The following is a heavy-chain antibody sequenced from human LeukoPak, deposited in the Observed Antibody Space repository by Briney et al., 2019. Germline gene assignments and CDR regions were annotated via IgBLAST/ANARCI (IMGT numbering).Heavy chain of an antibody. V-gene: IGHV4-39*01. CDR3: ARRVMGYAGVLYYFDY. CDR1: GGSISSSSYH. CDR2: IYYSGST. D-gene: IGHD2-8*01. J-gene: IGHJ4*02. Sequence: SETLSLTCTVSGGSISSSSYHWGWIRQPPGKGLEWIGSIYYSGSTYYNPSLNSRVTISVDTSKNQFSLKLSSVTAADTAVYYCARRVMGYAGVLYYFDYWGQGTLVTVSS.